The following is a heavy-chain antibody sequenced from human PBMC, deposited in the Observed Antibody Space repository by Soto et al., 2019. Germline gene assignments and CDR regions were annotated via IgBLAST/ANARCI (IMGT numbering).Heavy chain of an antibody. D-gene: IGHD3-22*01. CDR2: IYYSGST. Sequence: ASETLSLTCTVSGDSISSSNYYWVWIRQPPGKGLEWIGSIYYSGSTYYNPSLKSRVTISVDTSKNQFSLKLSSVTAADTAVYYCARRSGYNFYYNYYGMDVWGQGTTVTVSS. CDR3: ARRSGYNFYYNYYGMDV. CDR1: GDSISSSNYY. V-gene: IGHV4-39*01. J-gene: IGHJ6*02.